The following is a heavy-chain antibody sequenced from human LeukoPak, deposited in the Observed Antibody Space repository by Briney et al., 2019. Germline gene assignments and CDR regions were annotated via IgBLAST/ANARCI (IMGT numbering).Heavy chain of an antibody. J-gene: IGHJ6*02. CDR2: IKQDGSEK. CDR1: GFTFSSYW. Sequence: GGSLRPSCAASGFTFSSYWMSWVRQAPGKGLEWVANIKQDGSEKYYVDSVKGRFTISRDNAKNSLYLQMNSLRAEDTAVYYCASTAAAGYYYYGMDVWGQGTTVTVSS. V-gene: IGHV3-7*01. D-gene: IGHD6-13*01. CDR3: ASTAAAGYYYYGMDV.